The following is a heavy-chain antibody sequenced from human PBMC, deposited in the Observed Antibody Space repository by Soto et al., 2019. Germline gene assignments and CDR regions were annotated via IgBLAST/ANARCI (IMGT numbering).Heavy chain of an antibody. J-gene: IGHJ4*02. V-gene: IGHV4-31*03. CDR1: GGSIRSGGNS. Sequence: QVQLQEAGPGLVKPSQTLPLTCTVSGGSIRSGGNSWSGIRQHSGKGLEWIGYIYYSGSTYYNPSPQSRLTISLDTSKNQFSIKLSSVTAADTAVYYCARGVLRTFDYWGQGTRVTVSS. CDR3: ARGVLRTFDY. CDR2: IYYSGST.